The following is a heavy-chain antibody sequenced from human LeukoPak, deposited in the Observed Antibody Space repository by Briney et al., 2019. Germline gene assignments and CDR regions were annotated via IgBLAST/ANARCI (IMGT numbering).Heavy chain of an antibody. CDR3: ARGGGSGCSGGSCYGGYFDY. V-gene: IGHV4-61*02. J-gene: IGHJ4*02. Sequence: SETLSLTCTVSGGSISSGSYYWSWIRQPAGKGLEWIGRIYTSGSTNYNPSLKSRVTISVDTSKNQFSLKLSSVTAADTAVYYCARGGGSGCSGGSCYGGYFDYWGQGTLVTVSS. D-gene: IGHD2-15*01. CDR1: GGSISSGSYY. CDR2: IYTSGST.